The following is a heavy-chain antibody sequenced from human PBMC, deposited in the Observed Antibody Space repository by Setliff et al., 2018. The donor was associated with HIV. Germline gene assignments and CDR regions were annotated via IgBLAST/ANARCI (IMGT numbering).Heavy chain of an antibody. CDR2: IGSSGTPI. CDR3: AIEDGCGGHYHS. D-gene: IGHD2-21*01. CDR1: RASIGSNSYF. Sequence: PSETLSLTCTVSRASIGSNSYFWGWVRQAPGKGLEWLSYIGSSGTPIYYADSVKGRFTISRDNAKNSLNLQIHSLTAEDTAVYYCAIEDGCGGHYHSWGQGTLVTVSS. J-gene: IGHJ4*02. V-gene: IGHV3-48*04.